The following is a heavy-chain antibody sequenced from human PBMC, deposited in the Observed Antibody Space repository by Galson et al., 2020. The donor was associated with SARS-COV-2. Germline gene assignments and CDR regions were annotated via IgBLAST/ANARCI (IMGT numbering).Heavy chain of an antibody. J-gene: IGHJ6*02. CDR1: GFTFSSYS. Sequence: GGSLRLSCAASGFTFSSYSMNWVRQAPGKGLEWVSSISSSSSYIYYADSVKGRFTISRDNAKNSLYLQMNSLRAEDTAVYYCARDRSSSSRKIWYYYYGMDVWGQGTTVTVSS. V-gene: IGHV3-21*01. CDR3: ARDRSSSSRKIWYYYYGMDV. D-gene: IGHD6-6*01. CDR2: ISSSSSYI.